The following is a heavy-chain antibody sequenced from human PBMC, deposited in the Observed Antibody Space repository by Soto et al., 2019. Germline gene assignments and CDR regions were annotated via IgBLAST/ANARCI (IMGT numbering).Heavy chain of an antibody. CDR1: GFTFSSYG. V-gene: IGHV3-33*03. Sequence: QVELVESGGGVVQPGGSLRLACAASGFTFSSYGMHWVRQAPGKGLEWVAVIWFDGSKDFYAASVEGRFTISRDNSKNMVYLEMNSPRDADTAVYYCAPAVPAGKGWFDSWGQGTLVTVSS. CDR2: IWFDGSKD. D-gene: IGHD2-2*01. J-gene: IGHJ5*01. CDR3: APAVPAGKGWFDS.